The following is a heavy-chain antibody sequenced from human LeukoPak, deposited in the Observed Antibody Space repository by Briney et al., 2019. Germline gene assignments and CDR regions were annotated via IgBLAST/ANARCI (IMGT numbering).Heavy chain of an antibody. J-gene: IGHJ4*02. V-gene: IGHV4-4*02. CDR3: ARGQGGNYYLNYFDY. CDR2: IYHSGST. Sequence: IPSGTLSLTCAVSGGSISSSDWWSWVRQPPGKGLEWIGEIYHSGSTNYNPSLKSRVTISVDKSRNQFSLKLTSVTAADTALYYCARGQGGNYYLNYFDYWGQGALVTVSS. D-gene: IGHD1-26*01. CDR1: GGSISSSDW.